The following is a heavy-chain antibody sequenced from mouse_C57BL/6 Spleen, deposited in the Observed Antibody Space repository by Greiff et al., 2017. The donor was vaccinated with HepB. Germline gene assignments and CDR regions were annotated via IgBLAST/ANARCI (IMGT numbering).Heavy chain of an antibody. D-gene: IGHD1-1*01. Sequence: QVQLQQPGAELVKPGASVKLSCKASGYTFTSYWMHWVKQRPGQGLEWIGMIHPNSGSTNYNEKFKSKATLTVDKSSSTAYMQLSSLPSEDSAVYYCARSNYYGSGFDYWGQGTTLTVSS. CDR1: GYTFTSYW. J-gene: IGHJ2*01. CDR3: ARSNYYGSGFDY. CDR2: IHPNSGST. V-gene: IGHV1-64*01.